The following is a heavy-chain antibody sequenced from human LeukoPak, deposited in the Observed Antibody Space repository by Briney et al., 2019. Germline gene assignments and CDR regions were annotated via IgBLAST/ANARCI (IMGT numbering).Heavy chain of an antibody. CDR1: GFTFSDYV. Sequence: GGSLRLSCAASGFTFSDYVMYWVRQAPGKGLEWVAVIWYGGSNKYYADSVKGRFTISRDNSKNTLYLQMNSLRAEDTAVYYCARGVPPDHWGQGTLVTVSS. V-gene: IGHV3-33*01. CDR2: IWYGGSNK. CDR3: ARGVPPDH. D-gene: IGHD5/OR15-5a*01. J-gene: IGHJ4*02.